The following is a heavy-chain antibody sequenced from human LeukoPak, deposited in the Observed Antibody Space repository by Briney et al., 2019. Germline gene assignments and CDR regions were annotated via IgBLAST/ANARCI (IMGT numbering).Heavy chain of an antibody. Sequence: GGSLRLSCAASGFTFSYYVMNWVRQAPGKGLECVANIKQDGTEKYYLDSVKGRFTISRDNAKNSLYLQMNSLRAEDTAVYYCARLDIWFGELLPTFDYWGQGTLVTVSS. CDR2: IKQDGTEK. CDR1: GFTFSYYV. CDR3: ARLDIWFGELLPTFDY. J-gene: IGHJ4*02. D-gene: IGHD3-10*01. V-gene: IGHV3-7*01.